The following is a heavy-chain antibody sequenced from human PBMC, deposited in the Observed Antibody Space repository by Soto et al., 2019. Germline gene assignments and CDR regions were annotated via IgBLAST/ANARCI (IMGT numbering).Heavy chain of an antibody. CDR1: GFTFSSYA. Sequence: QVQLVESGGGVVQPGRSLRLSCAASGFTFSSYAMHWVRQAPGKGLEWVAVISYDGSNKYYADSVKGRFTISRDNSXNTXYLQMNSLRAEDTAVYYCARDANYDILTGYYWFDPWGQGTLVTVSS. J-gene: IGHJ5*02. CDR2: ISYDGSNK. CDR3: ARDANYDILTGYYWFDP. D-gene: IGHD3-9*01. V-gene: IGHV3-30-3*01.